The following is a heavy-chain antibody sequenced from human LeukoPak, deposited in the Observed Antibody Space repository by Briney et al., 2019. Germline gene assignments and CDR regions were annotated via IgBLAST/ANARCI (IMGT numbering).Heavy chain of an antibody. CDR3: ARNPKGYCSGGSCNRYYYYYYYMDV. CDR1: GGSISSYY. CDR2: IYYSGST. D-gene: IGHD2-15*01. V-gene: IGHV4-59*01. J-gene: IGHJ6*03. Sequence: SETLSLTCTVSGGSISSYYWSWIRQPPGKGLEWIGYIYYSGSTNYNPSLKSRVTISVDTSKNQFSLKLSSVTAADTAVYYCARNPKGYCSGGSCNRYYYYYYYMDVWGKGITVTVSS.